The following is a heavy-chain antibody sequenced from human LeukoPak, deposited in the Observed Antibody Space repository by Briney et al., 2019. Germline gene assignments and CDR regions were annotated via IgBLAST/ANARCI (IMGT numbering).Heavy chain of an antibody. Sequence: GASVKVSCKASGYTFTSYYMHWVRQAPGQGLEWMGIINPSGGSTSYAQKFQGRVTMTRDMSTSTVYMELSSLRSEDTAVYYCASWVGATSAFDIWGQGTMVTVSS. CDR2: INPSGGST. D-gene: IGHD1-26*01. V-gene: IGHV1-46*01. CDR1: GYTFTSYY. J-gene: IGHJ3*02. CDR3: ASWVGATSAFDI.